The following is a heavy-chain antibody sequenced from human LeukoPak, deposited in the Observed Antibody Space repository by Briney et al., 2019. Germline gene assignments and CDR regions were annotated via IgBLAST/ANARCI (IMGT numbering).Heavy chain of an antibody. Sequence: GESLQISCKGSGYSFSTYWIGWVRQMPGKGLEWMGVIYPDDSDTRYSPSFQGQVTISADKSISTAYLQWSSLKASDTAMYYCARGGYKYGYNYYYYMDVWGKGTTVTISS. J-gene: IGHJ6*03. CDR1: GYSFSTYW. V-gene: IGHV5-51*01. CDR3: ARGGYKYGYNYYYYMDV. CDR2: IYPDDSDT. D-gene: IGHD5-18*01.